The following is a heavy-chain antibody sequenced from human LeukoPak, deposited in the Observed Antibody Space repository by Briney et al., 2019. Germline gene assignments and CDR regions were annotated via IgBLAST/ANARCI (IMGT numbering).Heavy chain of an antibody. Sequence: GGSLRLSCAASGFTFSDYYMTWLRQAPGKGLEWVSYISSSGSTIYYADSVKGRFTISRDNAKNSLHLQMNSLRAEDTAIYYCARVLYSSGQVDYWGQGTLVTVSS. CDR3: ARVLYSSGQVDY. J-gene: IGHJ4*02. CDR1: GFTFSDYY. CDR2: ISSSGSTI. D-gene: IGHD6-19*01. V-gene: IGHV3-11*01.